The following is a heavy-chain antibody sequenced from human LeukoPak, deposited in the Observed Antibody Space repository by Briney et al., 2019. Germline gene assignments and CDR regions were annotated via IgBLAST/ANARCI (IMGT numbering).Heavy chain of an antibody. CDR3: ARVRVGGYGGHYYSDY. Sequence: SETLSLTCTVSGYSISSGFYWGWIRQPPGKGLEWIGSIYHSGSTYYNPSLRSRVTISVDTSKNQFSLKLSSVTAADTAVYYCARVRVGGYGGHYYSDYWGQGTLVTVSS. V-gene: IGHV4-38-2*02. D-gene: IGHD5-12*01. CDR1: GYSISSGFY. CDR2: IYHSGST. J-gene: IGHJ4*02.